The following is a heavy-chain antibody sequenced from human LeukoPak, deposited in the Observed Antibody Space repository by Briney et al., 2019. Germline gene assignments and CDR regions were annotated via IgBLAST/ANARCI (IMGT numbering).Heavy chain of an antibody. Sequence: GESLKISCKGSGYSIINFWIGWVRQMPGKGLEWMGIIYPGDSDTRYSPSFQGQVTISADKSISTAYLQWSSLKASDTAMYYCARRTVLNYFDYWGQGTLVTVSS. D-gene: IGHD4-17*01. CDR2: IYPGDSDT. CDR3: ARRTVLNYFDY. CDR1: GYSIINFW. J-gene: IGHJ4*02. V-gene: IGHV5-51*01.